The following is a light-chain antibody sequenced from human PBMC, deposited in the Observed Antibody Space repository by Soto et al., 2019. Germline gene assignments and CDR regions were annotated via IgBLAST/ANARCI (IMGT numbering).Light chain of an antibody. CDR3: QQLNSYPLT. J-gene: IGKJ4*01. V-gene: IGKV3-11*01. CDR1: QSISSY. CDR2: DAS. Sequence: EVVLTQSPDTLSLPPGERATLSCRASQSISSYLAWYQQKPGQAPRLLIYDASSRATGIPARFSGSGSGTDFTLTISSLEPEDFATYYCQQLNSYPLTFGGGTKVEIK.